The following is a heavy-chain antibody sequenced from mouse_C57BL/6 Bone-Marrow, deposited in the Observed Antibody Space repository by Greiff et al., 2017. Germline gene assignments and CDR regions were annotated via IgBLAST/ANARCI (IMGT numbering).Heavy chain of an antibody. CDR3: AREANWDPAWFAY. J-gene: IGHJ3*01. V-gene: IGHV1-69*01. Sequence: QVQLQQPGAELVMPGASVKLSCKASGYTFTSYWMHWVKQRPGQGLEWIGEIDPSDSYTNYNQKFKGKSTLTVDKSSSTAYMQLSSLTSEDSAVYYCAREANWDPAWFAYWGQGTLVTVSA. CDR1: GYTFTSYW. CDR2: IDPSDSYT. D-gene: IGHD4-1*01.